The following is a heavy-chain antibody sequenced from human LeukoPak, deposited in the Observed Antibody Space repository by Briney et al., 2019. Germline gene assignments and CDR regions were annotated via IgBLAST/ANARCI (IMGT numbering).Heavy chain of an antibody. CDR1: GFTFDDYG. CDR3: ARDLSIAVAGIGAFDI. V-gene: IGHV3-20*04. D-gene: IGHD6-19*01. J-gene: IGHJ3*02. CDR2: INWNGGST. Sequence: PGGSLRLSCAASGFTFDDYGMSWVRQAPGKGLEWVSGINWNGGSTGYADSVKGRFTISRDNAKNSLYLQMNSLRAEDTALYYCARDLSIAVAGIGAFDIWGQGTTVTVSS.